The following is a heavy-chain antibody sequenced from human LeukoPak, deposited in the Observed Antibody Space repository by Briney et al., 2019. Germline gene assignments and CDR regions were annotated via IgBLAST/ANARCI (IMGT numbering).Heavy chain of an antibody. CDR2: IREDGREK. J-gene: IGHJ4*02. D-gene: IGHD3-10*01. CDR1: GFTFSSSW. V-gene: IGHV3-7*01. Sequence: GGSLRLSCATSGFTFSSSWMSWVRQAPGKGLECVANIREDGREKYYVDSVKGRFTISRDNAKNSLYLQMSSLRAEDTAVYYCARGGRPDYWGQGTLVTVSS. CDR3: ARGGRPDY.